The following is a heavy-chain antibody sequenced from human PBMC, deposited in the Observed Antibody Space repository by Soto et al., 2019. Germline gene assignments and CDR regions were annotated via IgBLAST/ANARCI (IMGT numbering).Heavy chain of an antibody. CDR3: PRGQRALITCGPFDP. J-gene: IGHJ5*02. CDR2: FSGTGGST. V-gene: IGHV3-23*01. CDR1: GFTLSSYA. D-gene: IGHD3-22*01. Sequence: PGGSLRFSCAAPGFTLSSYAMSWVRQAPGKGLEWGSTFSGTGGSTYYADSVKGRFPISRDDSKATLFLHMNSLRAPATAGDYCPRGQRALITCGPFDPWGQGTPVTVSS.